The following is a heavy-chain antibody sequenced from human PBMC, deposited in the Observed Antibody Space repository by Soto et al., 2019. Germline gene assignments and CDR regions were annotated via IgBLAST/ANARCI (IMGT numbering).Heavy chain of an antibody. CDR2: ISYDGSNK. D-gene: IGHD6-13*01. J-gene: IGHJ3*02. CDR3: ARDRDSSSWYGYDAFDI. CDR1: LFTFSSYA. Sequence: SLRLACAACLFTFSSYAMHWVRQAPGKGLEWVSVISYDGSNKYYADSVKGRFTISRDNSKNTLYLQMNSLRAEDTAVYYCARDRDSSSWYGYDAFDIWGQGTMVTVSS. V-gene: IGHV3-30-3*01.